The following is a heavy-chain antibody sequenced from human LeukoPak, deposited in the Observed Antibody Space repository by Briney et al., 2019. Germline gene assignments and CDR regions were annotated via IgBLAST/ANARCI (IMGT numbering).Heavy chain of an antibody. Sequence: SQTLSLTCTVSGGSISSGSYYWSWIRQPAGKGLEWIGRIYTSGSTNYNPSLKSRVTISVDTSKNQFSLKLSSVTAADTAVYYCARTNNYDSSGYYPYYFDYWGQGTLVTVSS. CDR1: GGSISSGSYY. D-gene: IGHD3-22*01. V-gene: IGHV4-61*02. CDR2: IYTSGST. J-gene: IGHJ4*02. CDR3: ARTNNYDSSGYYPYYFDY.